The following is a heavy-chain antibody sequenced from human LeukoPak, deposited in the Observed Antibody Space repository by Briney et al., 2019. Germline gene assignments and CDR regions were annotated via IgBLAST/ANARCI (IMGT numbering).Heavy chain of an antibody. D-gene: IGHD3-22*01. Sequence: GGSLRLSCAASGFTFDDCGMSWVRQAPGKGLEWVSGINWNGGNTGYADSVKGRFTISRDNAKDSLYLQMNSLRAEDTALYSCASNTDYYDSSGYLDAFDIWGQGTMVTVSS. CDR2: INWNGGNT. CDR1: GFTFDDCG. V-gene: IGHV3-20*04. CDR3: ASNTDYYDSSGYLDAFDI. J-gene: IGHJ3*02.